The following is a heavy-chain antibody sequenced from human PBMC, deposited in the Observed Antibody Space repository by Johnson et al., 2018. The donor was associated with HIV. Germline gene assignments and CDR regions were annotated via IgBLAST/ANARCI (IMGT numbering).Heavy chain of an antibody. CDR1: GFTFDDYG. CDR2: LNWKGDKT. D-gene: IGHD6-6*01. V-gene: IGHV3-20*04. CDR3: AKVHSSSALNGAFDI. J-gene: IGHJ3*02. Sequence: VQLVESGGGVVRPGGSLRLSCAASGFTFDDYGMSWVRQAPGKGLEWVAGLNWKGDKTGYADSVKGRFTISRDNAKNSLDLQMNSLRSEDTAVYYCAKVHSSSALNGAFDIWGQGTMVTVSS.